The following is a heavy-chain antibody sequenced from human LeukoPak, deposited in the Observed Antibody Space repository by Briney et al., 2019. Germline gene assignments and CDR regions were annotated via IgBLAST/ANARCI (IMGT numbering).Heavy chain of an antibody. V-gene: IGHV4-39*07. Sequence: SETLSLTCTVSGGSISSSSYYWGWIRQPPGKGLEWIGSIYYSGSTYYNPSLKSRVTISVDTSKNQFSLKLSSVTAADTAVYYCARDPPFYGDYSLNWFDPWGQGTLVTVSS. D-gene: IGHD4-17*01. CDR2: IYYSGST. CDR1: GGSISSSSYY. CDR3: ARDPPFYGDYSLNWFDP. J-gene: IGHJ5*02.